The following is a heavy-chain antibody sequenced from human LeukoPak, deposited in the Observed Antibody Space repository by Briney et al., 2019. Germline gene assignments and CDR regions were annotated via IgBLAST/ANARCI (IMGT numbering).Heavy chain of an antibody. CDR2: IWYDGSNK. CDR1: GFTFGSYG. Sequence: GGSLRLSCAASGFTFGSYGMHWVRQAPGKGLEWVAVIWYDGSNKYYADSVKGRYTISRDNSKNTLYLQMNSLRAEDTAVYYCARDNVGGRGLDYWGQGTLVTVSS. J-gene: IGHJ4*02. V-gene: IGHV3-33*01. CDR3: ARDNVGGRGLDY. D-gene: IGHD5-24*01.